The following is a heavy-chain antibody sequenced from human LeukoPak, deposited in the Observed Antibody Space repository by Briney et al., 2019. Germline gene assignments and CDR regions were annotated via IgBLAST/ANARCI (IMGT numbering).Heavy chain of an antibody. Sequence: GGSLRLSCAASGFTFSSNWMHWVRQAPGKGLVWVSRINEDGSTTNYADSVKGRSTIFRDNAKNTLYLQMNSLRAEDTAVYYCARRAYGSGSPDAPYDSDYWGQGTLVTVSS. D-gene: IGHD3-10*01. CDR2: INEDGSTT. V-gene: IGHV3-74*01. CDR3: ARRAYGSGSPDAPYDSDY. CDR1: GFTFSSNW. J-gene: IGHJ4*02.